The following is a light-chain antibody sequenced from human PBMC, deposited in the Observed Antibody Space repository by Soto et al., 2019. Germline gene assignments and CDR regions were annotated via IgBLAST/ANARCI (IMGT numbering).Light chain of an antibody. CDR3: SSYTGSSTLEV. Sequence: QSALTQPASGSGSPAQSITISCTGTSSDVGGYNYVSWYQQHPGKAPKLLIFEVNNRPSGVSNRFSGSKSGNTASLTISGLQAEDEADYYCSSYTGSSTLEVFGGGTKLTVL. CDR1: SSDVGGYNY. J-gene: IGLJ2*01. V-gene: IGLV2-14*01. CDR2: EVN.